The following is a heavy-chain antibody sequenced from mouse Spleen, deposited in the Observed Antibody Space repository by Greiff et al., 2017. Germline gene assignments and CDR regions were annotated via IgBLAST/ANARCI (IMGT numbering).Heavy chain of an antibody. CDR1: GYTFTSYW. V-gene: IGHV1-9*01. Sequence: QVQLQQPGAELVRPGSSVKLSCKASGYTFTSYWIEWVKQRPGHGLEWIGEILPGSGSTNYNEKFKGKATFTADTSSNTAYMQLSSLTTEDSAIYYCASPYSNHWYFDVWGAGTTVTVSS. CDR2: ILPGSGST. J-gene: IGHJ1*01. D-gene: IGHD2-5*01. CDR3: ASPYSNHWYFDV.